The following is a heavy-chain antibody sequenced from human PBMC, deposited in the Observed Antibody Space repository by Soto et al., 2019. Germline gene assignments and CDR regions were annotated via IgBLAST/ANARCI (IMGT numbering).Heavy chain of an antibody. Sequence: NPSETLSLTCAVYGGSFSGYYWSWIRQPPGKGLEWIGEINHSGSTNYNPSLKSRVTISVDTSKNQFSLKLSSVTAADTAVYYCARGVRIAVILYYYGMDVWGQGTTVTVSS. J-gene: IGHJ6*02. CDR1: GGSFSGYY. D-gene: IGHD6-19*01. CDR2: INHSGST. CDR3: ARGVRIAVILYYYGMDV. V-gene: IGHV4-34*01.